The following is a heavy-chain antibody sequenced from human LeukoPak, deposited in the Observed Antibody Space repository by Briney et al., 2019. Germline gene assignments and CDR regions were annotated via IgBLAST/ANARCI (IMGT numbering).Heavy chain of an antibody. CDR2: IYTSGST. D-gene: IGHD3-3*01. Sequence: SETLSLTCSVSGGSISSYYWSCVRQPAGKGLEWIGRIYTSGSTNYNPSLKSRVTMSVDTSKNQFSLKLSSVTAADTAVYYCARGLEWLLYFDYWGQGTMVTVSS. CDR1: GGSISSYY. J-gene: IGHJ4*02. CDR3: ARGLEWLLYFDY. V-gene: IGHV4-4*07.